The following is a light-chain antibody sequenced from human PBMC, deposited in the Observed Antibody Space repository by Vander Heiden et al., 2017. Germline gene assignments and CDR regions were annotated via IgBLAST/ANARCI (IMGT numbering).Light chain of an antibody. CDR1: NLGSYY. Sequence: SVLTQPPSVSAAPGQRVTISCSNLGSYYVYWFQQLPGTAPNCLIYDNDERPSGIPDRFSGSRSGASATLDITGLQTGEEGDYYCATWDASRSVGIFGGGTKLTVL. J-gene: IGLJ2*01. CDR2: DND. V-gene: IGLV1-51*01. CDR3: ATWDASRSVGI.